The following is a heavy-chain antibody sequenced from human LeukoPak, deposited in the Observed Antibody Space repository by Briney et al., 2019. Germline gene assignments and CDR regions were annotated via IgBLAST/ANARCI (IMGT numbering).Heavy chain of an antibody. Sequence: SETLSLTCAVSGGSIKSGGYTWGWLRQPPGRGLEWIGYISRSGRTNYNPSLKRRLTISLDTSMTHFSLNLRSVTAADTAVYWCARQRTVSTTRGFDVWGQGTMVTVSS. D-gene: IGHD5/OR15-5a*01. V-gene: IGHV4-30-2*01. CDR3: ARQRTVSTTRGFDV. CDR2: ISRSGRT. J-gene: IGHJ3*01. CDR1: GGSIKSGGYT.